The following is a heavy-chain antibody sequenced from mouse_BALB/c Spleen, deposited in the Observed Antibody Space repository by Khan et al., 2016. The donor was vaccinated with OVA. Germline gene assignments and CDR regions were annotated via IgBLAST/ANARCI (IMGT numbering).Heavy chain of an antibody. J-gene: IGHJ3*01. D-gene: IGHD2-13*01. CDR1: GFPFSDYY. CDR3: VRGFYGDPFAY. CDR2: ISDGGSYT. V-gene: IGHV5-4*02. Sequence: EVELVESGGGLVKPGGSLTLSCAASGFPFSDYYMYWVRQTPEKRLEWVATISDGGSYTYYPDSVKGRFTISRDDAENNLYLQMSSLKSEDTAMYYCVRGFYGDPFAYWGQGTLVTVSA.